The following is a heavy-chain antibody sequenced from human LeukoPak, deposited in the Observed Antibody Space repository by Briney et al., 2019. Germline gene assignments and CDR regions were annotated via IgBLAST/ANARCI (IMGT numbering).Heavy chain of an antibody. J-gene: IGHJ4*02. CDR3: ARVSTGFPHFDY. CDR2: INPNSGDI. V-gene: IGHV1-2*02. D-gene: IGHD1-1*01. CDR1: GYTFTGYY. Sequence: ASVKVSCKASGYTFTGYYLHWVRQAPGQGLEWMGWINPNSGDIKYAQNFQGRVSMTRDTSISTAYMEVTWLRSDDTAVYYCARVSTGFPHFDYWGQGTLVTVSP.